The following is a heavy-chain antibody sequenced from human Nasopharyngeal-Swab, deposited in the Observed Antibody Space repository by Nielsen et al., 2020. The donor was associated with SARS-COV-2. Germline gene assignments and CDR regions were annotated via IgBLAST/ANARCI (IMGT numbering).Heavy chain of an antibody. V-gene: IGHV3-9*01. CDR3: AKVQSGEDYFDY. J-gene: IGHJ4*02. Sequence: SLKISCAASGFTFDDFALHWVRQAPGKGLERVSGISWNSGSIGYADSVKGRFTISRDNAKNSLYLQMNSLRPEDTALYYCAKVQSGEDYFDYWGQGTLVTVSS. CDR2: ISWNSGSI. D-gene: IGHD1-26*01. CDR1: GFTFDDFA.